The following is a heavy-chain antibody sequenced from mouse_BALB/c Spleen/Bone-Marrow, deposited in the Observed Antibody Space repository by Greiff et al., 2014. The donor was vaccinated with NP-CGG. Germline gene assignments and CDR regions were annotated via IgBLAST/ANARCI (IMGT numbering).Heavy chain of an antibody. CDR2: VNPNIGGT. V-gene: IGHV1-22*01. D-gene: IGHD2-3*01. J-gene: IGHJ2*01. CDR3: ARGRWYY. Sequence: VQLQQPGPELVKPGASVKISCKTSGYTFSDYTLHWVKQSHGKSLEWIGGVNPNIGGTNYNQKFKGKASLTVNKSSTTAYMELRSLTSDDSAVYYCARGRWYYWGQGTTLTVSS. CDR1: GYTFSDYT.